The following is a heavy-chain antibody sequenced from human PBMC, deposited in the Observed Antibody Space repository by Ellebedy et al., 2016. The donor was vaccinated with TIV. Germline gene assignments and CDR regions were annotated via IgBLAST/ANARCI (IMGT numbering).Heavy chain of an antibody. Sequence: GESLKISXAASGFTFSSYSMNWVRQAPGKGLEWVSSISSSSSYIYYADSVKGRFTISRDNAKNSLYLQMNSLRAEDTAVYYCARDLHYGDYVNWYFDLWGRGTLVTVSS. CDR2: ISSSSSYI. V-gene: IGHV3-21*01. CDR3: ARDLHYGDYVNWYFDL. J-gene: IGHJ2*01. D-gene: IGHD4-17*01. CDR1: GFTFSSYS.